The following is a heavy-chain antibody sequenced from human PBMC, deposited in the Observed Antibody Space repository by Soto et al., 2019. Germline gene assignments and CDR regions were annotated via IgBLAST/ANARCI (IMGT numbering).Heavy chain of an antibody. D-gene: IGHD3-16*02. V-gene: IGHV3-23*01. CDR3: AKVGYDYIWESYRYTHADY. CDR1: GFSFSRYA. J-gene: IGHJ4*02. CDR2: ISGSGGNT. Sequence: EVQLLESGGGLVQPGGSLRLSCAASGFSFSRYAMSWVRQAPGKGLEWVSAISGSGGNTYYADSVRGRFTISRDNSKNTLYLQMNSLRAEDTAVYYCAKVGYDYIWESYRYTHADYWGQGTLVTVSS.